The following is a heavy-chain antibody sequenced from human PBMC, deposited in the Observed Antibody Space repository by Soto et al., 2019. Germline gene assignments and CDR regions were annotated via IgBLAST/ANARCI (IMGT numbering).Heavy chain of an antibody. V-gene: IGHV3-23*04. D-gene: IGHD5-12*01. CDR3: ATAQVVATIRSSLHY. CDR1: GFTFSSHG. CDR2: IRGGGGTT. J-gene: IGHJ4*01. Sequence: EVQLVESGGGLVQPGGSLRLSCAASGFTFSSHGMNWVRQAPGKGLEWVSGIRGGGGTTYYPDSVKGRFTISRDNSKNTVFLQIESLRADVTAVYYCATAQVVATIRSSLHYWGHGTLVNVSS.